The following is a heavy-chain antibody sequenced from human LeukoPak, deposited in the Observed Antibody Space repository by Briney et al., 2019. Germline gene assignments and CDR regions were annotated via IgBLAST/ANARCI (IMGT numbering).Heavy chain of an antibody. CDR3: ARGHYDVLAASYKWTPDY. D-gene: IGHD3-9*01. V-gene: IGHV3-21*01. J-gene: IGHJ4*02. CDR2: ITSGGDYI. Sequence: GGPLRLSCAASGFTFNTFNMNWVRQAPGKGLEWVSSITSGGDYIYYADSVKGRFTTSRDNAKNSLSLQLNSLRVEDTAVYYCARGHYDVLAASYKWTPDYWDQGTLVTVSS. CDR1: GFTFNTFN.